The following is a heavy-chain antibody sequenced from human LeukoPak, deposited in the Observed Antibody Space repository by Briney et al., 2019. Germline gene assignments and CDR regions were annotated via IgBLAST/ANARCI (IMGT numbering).Heavy chain of an antibody. CDR3: ARSGVYYDSSGYATEYFQH. CDR2: IYYSGST. D-gene: IGHD3-22*01. J-gene: IGHJ1*01. Sequence: PSETLSLTCTVSGGSVSSGSYYWSWIRQPPGKGLEWIVYIYYSGSTNYNPSLKSRVTISVDTSKNQFSLKLSSVTAADTAVYYCARSGVYYDSSGYATEYFQHWGQGTLVTVSS. V-gene: IGHV4-61*01. CDR1: GGSVSSGSYY.